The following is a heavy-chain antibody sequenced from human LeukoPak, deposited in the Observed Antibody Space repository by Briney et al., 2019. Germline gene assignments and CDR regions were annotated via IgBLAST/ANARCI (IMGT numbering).Heavy chain of an antibody. D-gene: IGHD3-22*01. CDR2: INPNSGGT. Sequence: ASVKVSCKASGYTFTGYYMHWVRQAPGQGLEWMGWINPNSGGTNYAQKFQGRVTMTRDTSISTAYMELSRLRSDDTAVYYCARSSYDSSGYYPDAFDIWGQGTMVTVSS. V-gene: IGHV1-2*02. CDR1: GYTFTGYY. J-gene: IGHJ3*02. CDR3: ARSSYDSSGYYPDAFDI.